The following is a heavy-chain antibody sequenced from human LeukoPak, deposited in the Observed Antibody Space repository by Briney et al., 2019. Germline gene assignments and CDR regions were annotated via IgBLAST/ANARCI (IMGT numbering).Heavy chain of an antibody. D-gene: IGHD6-19*01. CDR1: GFTFSSYG. Sequence: GRSLRLSCAASGFTFSSYGMHWVRQAPGKGLEWVAVISYDGSNKYYADSVKGRFTISRDNSKNTLYLQMNSLRAEDTAVYYCAKDPLYSSDGDYWGQGTLVTVSS. CDR3: AKDPLYSSDGDY. CDR2: ISYDGSNK. J-gene: IGHJ4*02. V-gene: IGHV3-30*18.